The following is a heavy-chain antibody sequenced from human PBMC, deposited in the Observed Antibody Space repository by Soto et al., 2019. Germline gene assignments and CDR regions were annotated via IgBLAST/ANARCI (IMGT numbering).Heavy chain of an antibody. J-gene: IGHJ4*02. CDR1: GFTVSSYH. D-gene: IGHD6-13*01. CDR3: ARVHSSSYRYFDY. CDR2: IYSAGSA. Sequence: GGSLRLSCAASGFTVSSYHMSWVRQAPGKGLEWISVIYSAGSADFADSVKGRFTISRDNSKNTLYLQMSSLRAEDTAVYYCARVHSSSYRYFDYWGQGTLVTVSS. V-gene: IGHV3-66*01.